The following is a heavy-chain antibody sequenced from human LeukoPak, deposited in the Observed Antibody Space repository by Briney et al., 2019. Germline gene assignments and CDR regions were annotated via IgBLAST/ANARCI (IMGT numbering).Heavy chain of an antibody. CDR1: GGSISSGSYY. J-gene: IGHJ4*02. CDR2: VYSGGST. V-gene: IGHV4-61*02. D-gene: IGHD3-3*01. Sequence: SQTLSLTCTVSGGSISSGSYYWSWIRQSAGKGLEWIGRVYSGGSTNYNPSLKSRVTISVDTSKNQFSLNLTSVTAADTAVYYCARAIYDFWSGYYSDYWGQGTLVTVSS. CDR3: ARAIYDFWSGYYSDY.